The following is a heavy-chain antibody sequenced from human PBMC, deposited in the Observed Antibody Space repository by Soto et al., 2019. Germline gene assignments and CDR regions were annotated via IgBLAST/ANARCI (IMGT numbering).Heavy chain of an antibody. J-gene: IGHJ6*02. Sequence: EVQLLESGGGLVQPGGSLRLSCAASGFPLSTYGMCWVRQAPGKGLEWVSSITGTGGDTYYADSVKGRFTSSRDNSNNMLYLQMNSLRVEDTAVYYCARIRGYWYGLDVWGQGTTITVSS. CDR1: GFPLSTYG. V-gene: IGHV3-23*01. CDR3: ARIRGYWYGLDV. CDR2: ITGTGGDT.